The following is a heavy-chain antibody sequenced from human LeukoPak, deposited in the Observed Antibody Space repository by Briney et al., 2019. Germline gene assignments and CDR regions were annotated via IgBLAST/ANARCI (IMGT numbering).Heavy chain of an antibody. D-gene: IGHD3-16*02. Sequence: SETLSLTCAVYDGSFSGYYWSWIRQPPGKGLEWIGEINHSGSTNYNPSLKSRVTISVDTSKNQFSLKLSSVTAADTAVYYCARGRTGDYVWGSYRYFDYWGQGTLVTVSS. CDR2: INHSGST. J-gene: IGHJ4*02. V-gene: IGHV4-34*01. CDR3: ARGRTGDYVWGSYRYFDY. CDR1: DGSFSGYY.